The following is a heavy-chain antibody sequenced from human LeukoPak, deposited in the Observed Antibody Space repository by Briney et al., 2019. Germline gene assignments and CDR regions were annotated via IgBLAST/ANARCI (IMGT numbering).Heavy chain of an antibody. CDR3: ASKNVAVAGTNFDY. Sequence: PSETLSLTCAVYGGSFSGYYWSWIRQPPGKGLEWTGEINHSGSTNYNPSLKSRVTISVDTSKNQFSLKLSSVTAADTAVYYCASKNVAVAGTNFDYWGQGTLVTVSS. J-gene: IGHJ4*02. D-gene: IGHD6-19*01. CDR1: GGSFSGYY. V-gene: IGHV4-34*01. CDR2: INHSGST.